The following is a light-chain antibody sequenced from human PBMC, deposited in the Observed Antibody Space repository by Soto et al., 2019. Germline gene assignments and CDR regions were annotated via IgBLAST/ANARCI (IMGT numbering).Light chain of an antibody. CDR2: DVS. V-gene: IGLV2-14*03. J-gene: IGLJ2*01. CDR3: SSYTGSCTI. Sequence: QSALTQPASVSGSPRQSITISCTGTINDIGSYKYVSWYQQHPGRAPQLIIYDVSYRPSGVSDRFSGSKSGNTASLTISGLRAEDEADYYCSSYTGSCTIFGGGTKVTVL. CDR1: INDIGSYKY.